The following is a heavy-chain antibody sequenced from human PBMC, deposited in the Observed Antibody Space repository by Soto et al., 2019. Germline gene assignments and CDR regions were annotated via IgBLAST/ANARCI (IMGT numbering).Heavy chain of an antibody. Sequence: XETLSLTCTVAGDSVTSVSDYWSWIRQPPGKGLEWIGYIYYSGSADYNPSLGSRVTISIDTSKNQFSLKLTSVTAADTAVYYCARGVGFGYYYYHMELWGKGTTVTVSS. D-gene: IGHD3-10*01. CDR1: GDSVTSVSDY. CDR3: ARGVGFGYYYYHMEL. CDR2: IYYSGSA. J-gene: IGHJ6*04. V-gene: IGHV4-61*01.